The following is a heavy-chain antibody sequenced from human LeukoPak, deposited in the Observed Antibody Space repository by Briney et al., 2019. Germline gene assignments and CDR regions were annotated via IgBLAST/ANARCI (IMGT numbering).Heavy chain of an antibody. J-gene: IGHJ3*02. CDR3: ASKYCSSSSCWYTNAFDI. CDR1: QFTFNTSA. CDR2: ISANGGTK. Sequence: GGSLRLSCAASQFTFNTSAMSWIRQVPGKGLEWVSGISANGGTKYYADSVKGRFTLSRDNSKNTLYLQMNSLRAEDTAIYYCASKYCSSSSCWYTNAFDIWGQGTMVTVSS. D-gene: IGHD2-2*01. V-gene: IGHV3-23*01.